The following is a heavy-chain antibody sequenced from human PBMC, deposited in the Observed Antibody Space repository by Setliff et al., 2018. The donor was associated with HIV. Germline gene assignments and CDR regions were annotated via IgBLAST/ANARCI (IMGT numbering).Heavy chain of an antibody. CDR2: INAGDGNT. J-gene: IGHJ4*02. Sequence: ASVKVSCKASGYTFTSYSIHWVRQAPGQRLEWMGWINAGDGNTKYSQKFQGRVTITRDTSASTAYMELSSLRSEDTAVYYCARDRKQLWIYYFDYWGQGTLVTVSS. CDR1: GYTFTSYS. V-gene: IGHV1-3*01. D-gene: IGHD5-18*01. CDR3: ARDRKQLWIYYFDY.